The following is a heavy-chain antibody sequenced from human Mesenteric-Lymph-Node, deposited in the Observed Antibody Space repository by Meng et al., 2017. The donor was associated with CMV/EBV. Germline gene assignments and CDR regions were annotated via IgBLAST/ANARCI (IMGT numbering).Heavy chain of an antibody. CDR1: GYTFSDYS. Sequence: ASVKVSCKASGYTFSDYSIHWFRQAPGQGLEWMGWINPDIGTIYAQKFQGGVTMTTDTSINTAYMELSRLRSDDTAVYYCARVSGSYLGAFDVWGQGTMVTVSS. D-gene: IGHD1-26*01. V-gene: IGHV1-2*02. CDR3: ARVSGSYLGAFDV. CDR2: INPDIGT. J-gene: IGHJ3*01.